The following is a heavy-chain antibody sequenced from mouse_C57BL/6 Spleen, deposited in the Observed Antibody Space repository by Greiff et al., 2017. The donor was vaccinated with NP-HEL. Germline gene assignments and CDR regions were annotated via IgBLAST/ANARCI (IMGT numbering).Heavy chain of an antibody. CDR1: GYTFTSYG. CDR3: ARETYYGSDYFDY. Sequence: VKLMESGAELARPGASVKLSCKASGYTFTSYGISWVKQRTGQGLEWIGEIYPRSGNTYYNEKFKGKATLTADKSSSTAYMELRSLTSEDSAVYFCARETYYGSDYFDYWGQGTTLTVSS. V-gene: IGHV1-81*01. D-gene: IGHD1-1*01. CDR2: IYPRSGNT. J-gene: IGHJ2*01.